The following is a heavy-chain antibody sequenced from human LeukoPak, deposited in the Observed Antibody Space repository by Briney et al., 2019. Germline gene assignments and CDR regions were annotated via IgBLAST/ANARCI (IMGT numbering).Heavy chain of an antibody. D-gene: IGHD3-10*01. J-gene: IGHJ4*02. V-gene: IGHV1-2*02. CDR2: INPNSGDT. CDR3: ARDLYSRRMNYYGSGSYFAY. Sequence: ASVKVSCKTSGYTFSDYYIHWIRQAPGQGLEWVGWINPNSGDTDYAQKFQGRVTVTRDTSISTAYMELGRLRSDDTAVYYCARDLYSRRMNYYGSGSYFAYWGQGTLVTVSS. CDR1: GYTFSDYY.